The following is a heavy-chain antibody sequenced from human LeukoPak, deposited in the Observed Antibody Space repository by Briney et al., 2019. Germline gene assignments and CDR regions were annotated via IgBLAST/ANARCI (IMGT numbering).Heavy chain of an antibody. Sequence: PGGSLTLSCAASGFTLSNAWMKWLRQAPGKALEWVGRIKRKGDGGTTDYAAPVKGRFTTSRDDSKNTVYLQMNSLETEDTAVYYCTRYSSGWYWGQGTLVTVSS. D-gene: IGHD6-19*01. J-gene: IGHJ4*02. V-gene: IGHV3-15*01. CDR1: GFTLSNAW. CDR2: IKRKGDGGTT. CDR3: TRYSSGWY.